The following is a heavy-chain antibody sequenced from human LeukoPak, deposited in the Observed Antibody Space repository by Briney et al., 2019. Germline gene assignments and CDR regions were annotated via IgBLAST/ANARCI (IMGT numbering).Heavy chain of an antibody. CDR2: IYPGVSDT. CDR3: AILNITSYYDSRGADSFDV. D-gene: IGHD3-22*01. Sequence: GESLKISCKGSGYIFSTYWIAWVRQVPGKGLEWMGIIYPGVSDTRYSPSFQGQVTTSADKSVSPAYLHWSSLKPSDTAIYYCAILNITSYYDSRGADSFDVWGKGTMVTVSS. CDR1: GYIFSTYW. J-gene: IGHJ3*01. V-gene: IGHV5-51*01.